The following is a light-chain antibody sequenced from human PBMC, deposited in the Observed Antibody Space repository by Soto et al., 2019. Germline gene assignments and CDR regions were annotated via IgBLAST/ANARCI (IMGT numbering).Light chain of an antibody. CDR3: QQSYSTPYT. CDR2: AAS. CDR1: QSISSY. Sequence: DIQMTQSPSSLPASVGDRVTITCRASQSISSYLNWYQQKPGQAPKLLIYAASSLQSGVPSRFSGSGSGTDFTLTISSLQPEDFATYYCQQSYSTPYTFGQGTRLE. J-gene: IGKJ5*01. V-gene: IGKV1-39*01.